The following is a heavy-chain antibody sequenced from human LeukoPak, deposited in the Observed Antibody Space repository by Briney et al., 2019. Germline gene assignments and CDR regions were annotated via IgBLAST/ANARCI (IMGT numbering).Heavy chain of an antibody. CDR1: GGSFSGYY. D-gene: IGHD3-10*01. CDR2: INHSGST. CDR3: ARGPPQLLWLGELLSVYFDY. J-gene: IGHJ4*02. Sequence: PSETLSLTCAVYGGSFSGYYWSWIRQPPGKGLEWIGEINHSGSTNYNPSLKSRVTISVDTSKNQFSLKLSSVTAADTAVYYCARGPPQLLWLGELLSVYFDYWGQGTLVTVSS. V-gene: IGHV4-34*01.